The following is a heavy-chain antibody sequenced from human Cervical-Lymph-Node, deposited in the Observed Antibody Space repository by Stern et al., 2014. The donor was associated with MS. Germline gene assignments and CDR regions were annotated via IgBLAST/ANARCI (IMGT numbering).Heavy chain of an antibody. V-gene: IGHV3-21*01. J-gene: IGHJ6*02. CDR3: ARRLGSVVKETYYYGMDV. D-gene: IGHD4-23*01. CDR2: ISSSSSYI. Sequence: EVQLVESGGGLVKPGGSLRLSCAASGFTFSSYSMNRVRQAPGKGLEWVSSISSSSSYIYYADSVKGRFTISRDNAKNSLYLQMNSLRAEDTAVYYCARRLGSVVKETYYYGMDVWGQGTTVTVSS. CDR1: GFTFSSYS.